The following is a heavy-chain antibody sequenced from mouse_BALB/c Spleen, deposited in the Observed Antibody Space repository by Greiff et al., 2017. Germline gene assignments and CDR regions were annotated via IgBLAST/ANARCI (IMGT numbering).Heavy chain of an antibody. CDR2: IWSGGST. CDR3: ASHYYGSSPSYAMDY. V-gene: IGHV2-2*02. D-gene: IGHD1-1*01. J-gene: IGHJ4*01. CDR1: GFSLTSYG. Sequence: VKLMESGPGLVQPSQSLSITCTVSGFSLTSYGVHWVRQSPGKGLEWLGVIWSGGSTDYNAAFISRLSISKDNSKSQVFFKMNSLQANDTAIYYCASHYYGSSPSYAMDYWGQGTSVTVSS.